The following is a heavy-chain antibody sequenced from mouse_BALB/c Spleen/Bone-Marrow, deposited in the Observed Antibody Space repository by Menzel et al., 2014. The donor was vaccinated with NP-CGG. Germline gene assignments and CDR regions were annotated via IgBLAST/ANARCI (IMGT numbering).Heavy chain of an antibody. CDR3: AREWTARAVDY. Sequence: QVQLQQSGAELVRPGTSVKVSCKASGYAFTNYLIEWVKQGPGQGLEWIGVINPGSGGANYNEKFKGKATLTADKSSSTAYMQLSSLTSDDSAVYFCAREWTARAVDYWGQGTTLTVSS. D-gene: IGHD3-2*01. V-gene: IGHV1-54*01. CDR1: GYAFTNYL. J-gene: IGHJ2*01. CDR2: INPGSGGA.